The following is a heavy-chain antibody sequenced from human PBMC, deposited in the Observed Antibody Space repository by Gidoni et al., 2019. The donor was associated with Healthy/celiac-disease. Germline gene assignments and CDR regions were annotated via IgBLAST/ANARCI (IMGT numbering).Heavy chain of an antibody. CDR2: IYYSGST. CDR1: GGSISSSSYY. CDR3: ARLPEQWLLWFDP. D-gene: IGHD6-19*01. J-gene: IGHJ5*02. V-gene: IGHV4-39*01. Sequence: QLQLQESGPGLVKPSEPLSLTCTVSGGSISSSSYYWGWIRQPPGKGLEWIGSIYYSGSTYYNPSLKSRVTISVDTSKNQFSLKLSSVTAADTAVYYCARLPEQWLLWFDPWGQGTLVTVSS.